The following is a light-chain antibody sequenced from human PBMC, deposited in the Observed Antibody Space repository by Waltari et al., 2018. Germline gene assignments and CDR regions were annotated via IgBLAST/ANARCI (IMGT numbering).Light chain of an antibody. CDR1: SSDTGRYDI. J-gene: IGLJ3*02. Sequence: QSALTQPAAVSGSPGQSVTISCTGASSDTGRYDIVSWYHQHPGNAPKLVISDVSKRPSGVSDRFSGSKSGDTASLTISGLQFEDEADYYCCSYAGNYVWVFGGGTRLTVL. CDR2: DVS. V-gene: IGLV2-23*02. CDR3: CSYAGNYVWV.